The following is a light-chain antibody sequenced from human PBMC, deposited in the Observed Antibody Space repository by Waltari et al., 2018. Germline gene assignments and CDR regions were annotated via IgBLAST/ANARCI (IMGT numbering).Light chain of an antibody. V-gene: IGLV2-8*01. CDR3: SSYAGSNTLV. CDR2: EVN. J-gene: IGLJ2*01. CDR1: NSDVGTYNY. Sequence: QSALTQPPSASGSPGQSVTISCTGTNSDVGTYNYVSWFQQHPGRAPKLLIYEVNKRPSGVPYRFSGSKSDNRAALTVSGLQADDEAVYHGSSYAGSNTLVFGGGTKLTVL.